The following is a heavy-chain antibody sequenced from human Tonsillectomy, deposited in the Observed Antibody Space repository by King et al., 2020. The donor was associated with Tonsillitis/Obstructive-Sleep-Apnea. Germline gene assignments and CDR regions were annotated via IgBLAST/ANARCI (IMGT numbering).Heavy chain of an antibody. J-gene: IGHJ4*02. CDR2: INWNGGST. V-gene: IGHV3-20*04. CDR1: GFTFDDFG. Sequence: VQLVESGGGVVRPGGSLRLSCAASGFTFDDFGMGWVRQAPGKGLEWVSGINWNGGSTGYADSVKGRFTISRDNAKNSLYLQMNSLRAEDTALYYCARVVDLWSGYPTYYFDYWGQGTLVTVSS. D-gene: IGHD3-3*01. CDR3: ARVVDLWSGYPTYYFDY.